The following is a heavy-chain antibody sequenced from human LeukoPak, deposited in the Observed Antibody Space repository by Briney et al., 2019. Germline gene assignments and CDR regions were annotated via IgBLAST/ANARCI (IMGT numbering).Heavy chain of an antibody. J-gene: IGHJ4*02. V-gene: IGHV1-58*02. CDR2: IVVGRGNT. Sequence: SVKVSCKASGFTFTSSAMQWVRHAREQRREWIGWIVVGRGNTNYAQKFQERVTITKDMSTSTAYMELSSLRSEDTAVYYCAAGWVCSGGSCYYYFDYWGQGTLVTVSS. CDR1: GFTFTSSA. D-gene: IGHD2-15*01. CDR3: AAGWVCSGGSCYYYFDY.